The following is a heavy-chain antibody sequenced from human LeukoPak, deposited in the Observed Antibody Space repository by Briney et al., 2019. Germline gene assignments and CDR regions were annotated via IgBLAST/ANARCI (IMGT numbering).Heavy chain of an antibody. CDR1: GGSISSSTYY. Sequence: SETLSLTCTVSGGSISSSTYYWGWVRQPPGKGLEWIGSIYYSGTTNYNPSLKSRVTISVDNSNNKFSLRLSSVTAADTALYYCARGTLYSGWSYYFDSWGQGTLVTVSS. V-gene: IGHV4-39*07. CDR2: IYYSGTT. D-gene: IGHD6-19*01. CDR3: ARGTLYSGWSYYFDS. J-gene: IGHJ4*02.